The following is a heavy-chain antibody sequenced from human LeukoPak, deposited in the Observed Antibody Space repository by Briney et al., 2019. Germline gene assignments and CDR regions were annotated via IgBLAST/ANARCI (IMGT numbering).Heavy chain of an antibody. CDR3: ARESRYYYMDV. CDR2: IYHSGST. J-gene: IGHJ6*03. CDR1: GYSISSGYY. V-gene: IGHV4-38-2*02. Sequence: SETLSLTCTVSGYSISSGYYWGWIRQPPGKGLEWIGSIYHSGSTYYNPSLKSRVTISVDTSKSQFSLKLSSVTAADTAVYYCARESRYYYMDVWGKGTTVTVSS.